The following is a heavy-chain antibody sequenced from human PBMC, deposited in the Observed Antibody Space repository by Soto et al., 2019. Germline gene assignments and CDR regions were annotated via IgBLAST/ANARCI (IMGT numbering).Heavy chain of an antibody. CDR1: GGSISSYY. CDR3: ARALDYYDSSGSPYYFDY. Sequence: SETLSLTCTVSGGSISSYYWSWIRQPPGKGLEWIGYIYYSGSTNYNPSLKSRVTISVDTSKNQFSLKLSSVTAADTAVYYCARALDYYDSSGSPYYFDYWGQGTLVTVSS. J-gene: IGHJ4*02. D-gene: IGHD3-22*01. CDR2: IYYSGST. V-gene: IGHV4-59*01.